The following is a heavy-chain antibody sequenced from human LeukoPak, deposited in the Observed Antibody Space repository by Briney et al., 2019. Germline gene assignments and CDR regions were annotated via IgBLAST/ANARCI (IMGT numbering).Heavy chain of an antibody. D-gene: IGHD1-26*01. V-gene: IGHV1-69*05. CDR3: ARGFFGVGATGLYYFNY. CDR1: GGTFSSYA. CDR2: IIPIFGTA. J-gene: IGHJ4*02. Sequence: GASVKVSCKASGGTFSSYAISWVRQAPGQGLEWMGGIIPIFGTANYAQKFQGRVTITTDESTSTAYMELSSLRSEDTAVYYCARGFFGVGATGLYYFNYWGQGTLVTDSS.